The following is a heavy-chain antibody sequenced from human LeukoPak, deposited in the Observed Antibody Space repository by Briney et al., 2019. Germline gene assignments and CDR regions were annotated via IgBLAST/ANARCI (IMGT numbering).Heavy chain of an antibody. V-gene: IGHV1-18*01. D-gene: IGHD5-18*01. Sequence: GWISAYNGNTNYAQKLQGRVTMTTDTSTSTAYMELRSLRSDDTAVYYCARDGPDTATPFDYWGQGTLVTVSS. J-gene: IGHJ4*02. CDR3: ARDGPDTATPFDY. CDR2: ISAYNGNT.